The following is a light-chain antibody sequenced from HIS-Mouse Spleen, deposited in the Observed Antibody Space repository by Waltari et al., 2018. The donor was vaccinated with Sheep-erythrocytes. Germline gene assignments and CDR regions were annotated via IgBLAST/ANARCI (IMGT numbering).Light chain of an antibody. V-gene: IGLV2-11*01. CDR3: CSYAGSYNHV. J-gene: IGLJ1*01. CDR2: DVS. Sequence: QSALTQPRSVYGSPGQSVTISCTGTSSDVGGNNYVSWYQQHPGKAPTLMIYDVSKRPSGVPDRFSGSKTGNTASLTISGLQAEDEADYYCCSYAGSYNHVFATGTKVTVL. CDR1: SSDVGGNNY.